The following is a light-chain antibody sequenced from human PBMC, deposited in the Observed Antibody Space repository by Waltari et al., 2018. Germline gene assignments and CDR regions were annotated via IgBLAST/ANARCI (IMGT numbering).Light chain of an antibody. Sequence: DIVMTQSPDSLAVSLGERATINCKSSQSVLYSSNNNNYLAWYQQKPGQPPKLLIYWASTRQCGVPDRFSGSGSGTEFTLTISSLQAEDVAVYYCQQYYNTPRTFGGGTKVEIK. CDR1: QSVLYSSNNNNY. CDR2: WAS. J-gene: IGKJ4*01. CDR3: QQYYNTPRT. V-gene: IGKV4-1*01.